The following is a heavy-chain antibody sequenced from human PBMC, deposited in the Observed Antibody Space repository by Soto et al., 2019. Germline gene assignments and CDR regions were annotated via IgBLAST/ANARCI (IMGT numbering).Heavy chain of an antibody. CDR2: IGWNSGTI. CDR1: GFRFEDYA. V-gene: IGHV3-9*01. Sequence: EVQLVESGGGLVQPGRSLRLSCAASGFRFEDYAMNWVRQPPGKGLEWVLGIGWNSGTIGYAGSVKGRFTISRDNAKSSLFLQMNSLRPEDTALYYCTKASRGASSSYNYGMEVWGPGTTVTVSS. J-gene: IGHJ6*02. D-gene: IGHD3-10*01. CDR3: TKASRGASSSYNYGMEV.